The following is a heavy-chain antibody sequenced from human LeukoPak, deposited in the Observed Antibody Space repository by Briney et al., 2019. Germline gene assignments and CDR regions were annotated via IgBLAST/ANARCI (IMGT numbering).Heavy chain of an antibody. D-gene: IGHD6-19*01. Sequence: SETLSLTCTVSGYSISSYYWSWIRQPAGKGLEWIGRIYTSGSTNYNPSLKSRVTMSVDTSKNQFSLKLSSVTAADTAVYYCARGSSGRTNDPFDYWGQGTLVTVSS. CDR2: IYTSGST. CDR1: GYSISSYY. CDR3: ARGSSGRTNDPFDY. J-gene: IGHJ4*02. V-gene: IGHV4-4*07.